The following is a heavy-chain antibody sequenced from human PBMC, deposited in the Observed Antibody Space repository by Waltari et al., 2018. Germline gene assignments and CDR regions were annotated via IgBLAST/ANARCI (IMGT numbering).Heavy chain of an antibody. V-gene: IGHV4-39*01. CDR3: ASRFLEWLFFDL. J-gene: IGHJ2*01. CDR2: IYYSGST. Sequence: QLQLQESGPGLVKPSETLSLTCTVSGGSISSSSYYWGWIRQPPGKGLEWIGSIYYSGSTYYNPSLKSRVTIAVDTSKNQFSLKLSSVTAADTAVYYCASRFLEWLFFDLWGRGTLVTVSS. CDR1: GGSISSSSYY. D-gene: IGHD3-3*01.